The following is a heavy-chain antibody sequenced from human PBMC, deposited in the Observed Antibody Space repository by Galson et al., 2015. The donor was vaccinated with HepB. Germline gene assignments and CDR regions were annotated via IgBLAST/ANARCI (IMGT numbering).Heavy chain of an antibody. D-gene: IGHD6-19*01. V-gene: IGHV4-30-2*01. CDR1: GGSISSGGYS. Sequence: TLSLTCAVSGGSISSGGYSWSWIRQPPGKGLEWIGYIYHSGSTYYNPSLKSRVTISVDRSKNQFSLKLSSVTAADTAVYYCASLFPYSSGWYDAFDIWGQGTMVTVSS. CDR2: IYHSGST. CDR3: ASLFPYSSGWYDAFDI. J-gene: IGHJ3*02.